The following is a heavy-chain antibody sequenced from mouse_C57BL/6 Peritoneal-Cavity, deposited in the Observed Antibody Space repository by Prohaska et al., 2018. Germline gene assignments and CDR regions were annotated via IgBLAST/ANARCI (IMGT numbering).Heavy chain of an antibody. CDR3: ARIYGSRVDAMDY. J-gene: IGHJ4*01. D-gene: IGHD1-1*01. Sequence: KFKGKATLTVDKSSSTAYMELRSLTSEDTAVYYCARIYGSRVDAMDYWSQGTSVTVSS. V-gene: IGHV1-18*01.